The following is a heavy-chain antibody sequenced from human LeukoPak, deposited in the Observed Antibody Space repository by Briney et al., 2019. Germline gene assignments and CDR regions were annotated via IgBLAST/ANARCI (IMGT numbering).Heavy chain of an antibody. CDR2: IIPIFGTA. D-gene: IGHD6-25*01. Sequence: SVKVSCNASGGTFSSYAISWVRQAPGQGLEWMGGIIPIFGTANYAQKFQGRVTITADESTSTAYMELSSLRSEDTAVYYCARCGSGVENWFDPWGQGTLVTVSS. CDR3: ARCGSGVENWFDP. J-gene: IGHJ5*02. CDR1: GGTFSSYA. V-gene: IGHV1-69*13.